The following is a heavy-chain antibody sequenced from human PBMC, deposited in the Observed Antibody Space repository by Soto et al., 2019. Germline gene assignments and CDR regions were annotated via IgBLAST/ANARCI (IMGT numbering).Heavy chain of an antibody. CDR1: YFDFSSYV. D-gene: IGHD3-10*01. CDR2: SSYDGRET. CDR3: ARDSGWPILNFDN. Sequence: PGGPLRLSCAASYFDFSSYVIHWVRQAPGKGLEWVAASSYDGRETFYADSAKGRFTVSKERSKNTAFLQMNALRHEDTAVYFCARDSGWPILNFDNWGQGTPVNVSS. J-gene: IGHJ4*02. V-gene: IGHV3-30*03.